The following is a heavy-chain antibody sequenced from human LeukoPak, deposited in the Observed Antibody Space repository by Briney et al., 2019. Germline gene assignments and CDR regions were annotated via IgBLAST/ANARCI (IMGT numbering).Heavy chain of an antibody. CDR2: IYHTGSI. Sequence: SETLSLTCAVSGYSISSGYYWGWIRQPPGKGLEWIGSIYHTGSIYYNPSLKSRVTISVDTSKNQFSLRLSSVTAADTAVYYCAGSTCRETFDYWGQGTLVTVSS. CDR3: AGSTCRETFDY. J-gene: IGHJ4*02. CDR1: GYSISSGYY. D-gene: IGHD2-2*01. V-gene: IGHV4-38-2*01.